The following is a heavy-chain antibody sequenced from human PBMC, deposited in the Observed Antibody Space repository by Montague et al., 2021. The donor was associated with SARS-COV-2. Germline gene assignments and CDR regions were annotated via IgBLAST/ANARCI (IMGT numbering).Heavy chain of an antibody. Sequence: SDTLSLTCTVSGGSISSNFWSWIRQPPGKGLEWIGYIYYSGSTDYNPSLKSRVTISVDTSKKQFSLQLSSVTAADTAVYYCARTRGYDPLFDFWGQGTLVTVSS. CDR1: GGSISSNF. CDR3: ARTRGYDPLFDF. V-gene: IGHV4-59*07. D-gene: IGHD5-12*01. CDR2: IYYSGST. J-gene: IGHJ4*02.